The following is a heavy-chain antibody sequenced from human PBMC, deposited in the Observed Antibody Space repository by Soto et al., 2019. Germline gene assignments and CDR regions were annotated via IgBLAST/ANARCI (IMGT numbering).Heavy chain of an antibody. J-gene: IGHJ4*02. Sequence: QVQLQESGPGLVKPSQTLSLTCTVSGDSISSGGYRWSWIRQHPGEGLEWIGFMYNSGSTSYNPSLNSRATSSVDTSTNQFSLNLRSVTAADTAVYYCARGGDTTKVDFWGQGTLVTVSS. CDR1: GDSISSGGYR. D-gene: IGHD3-16*01. CDR2: MYNSGST. V-gene: IGHV4-31*03. CDR3: ARGGDTTKVDF.